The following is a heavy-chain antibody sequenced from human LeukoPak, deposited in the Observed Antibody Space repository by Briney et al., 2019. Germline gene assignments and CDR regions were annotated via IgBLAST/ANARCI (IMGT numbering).Heavy chain of an antibody. V-gene: IGHV3-33*01. CDR1: GFTFSRYG. CDR2: IWYDGSNK. Sequence: GGSLRLSCAASGFTFSRYGMHWVRQAPGKGLEWVAVIWYDGSNKYYADSVKGRFTISRDNSKNTLYLQMNSLRAEDTAVYYCARERGYDLDGGGFDYWGQGTLSPSPQ. J-gene: IGHJ4*02. CDR3: ARERGYDLDGGGFDY. D-gene: IGHD5-12*01.